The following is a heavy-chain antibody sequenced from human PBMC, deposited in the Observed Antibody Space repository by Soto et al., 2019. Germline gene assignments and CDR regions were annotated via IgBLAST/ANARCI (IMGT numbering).Heavy chain of an antibody. J-gene: IGHJ4*02. Sequence: ASVKVSCKASGYTFTGYYLHWVRQAPGQGLEWMGWINPNTGVTSFAQNFQGRVTMTRDTSIRTAYMELSWLRSDDTAIYYCARKLIAASGTFDYWGQGNRVTVAS. CDR1: GYTFTGYY. D-gene: IGHD6-13*01. CDR3: ARKLIAASGTFDY. CDR2: INPNTGVT. V-gene: IGHV1-2*02.